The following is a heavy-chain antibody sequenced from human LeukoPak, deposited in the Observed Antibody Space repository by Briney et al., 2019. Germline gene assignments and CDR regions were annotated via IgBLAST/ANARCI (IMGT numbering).Heavy chain of an antibody. D-gene: IGHD3-9*01. Sequence: GGSLRLSCGASGFTFSSYAISWVRQAPGKGLEWVSAISGSGGSTYYADSVKGRFTISRDNSKNTLYLQMNSLRAEDTAVYYCAKDALRYFDWLLSFDYWGQGTLVTVSS. CDR2: ISGSGGST. J-gene: IGHJ4*02. V-gene: IGHV3-23*01. CDR3: AKDALRYFDWLLSFDY. CDR1: GFTFSSYA.